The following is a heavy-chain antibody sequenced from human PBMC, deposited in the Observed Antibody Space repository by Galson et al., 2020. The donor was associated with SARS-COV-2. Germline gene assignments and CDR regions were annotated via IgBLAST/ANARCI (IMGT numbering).Heavy chain of an antibody. J-gene: IGHJ4*02. Sequence: QLGESLKISCAASGFTFSSYAMHWVRQAPGKGLEWVAVISYDGSNKYYADSVKGRFTISRDNSKNTLYLQMNSLRAEDTAVYYCAEGSYFHYWGQGTLVTVSS. V-gene: IGHV3-30*04. CDR3: AEGSYFHY. CDR1: GFTFSSYA. CDR2: ISYDGSNK. D-gene: IGHD1-26*01.